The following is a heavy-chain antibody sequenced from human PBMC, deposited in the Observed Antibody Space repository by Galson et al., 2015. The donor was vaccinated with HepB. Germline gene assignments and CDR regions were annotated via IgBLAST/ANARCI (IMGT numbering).Heavy chain of an antibody. Sequence: SLRLSCAASGFTFSSYAMSWVRQAPGKGLEWVSAISGSGGSTYYADSVKGRFTISRDNSKNTLYLQMNSLRAEDTAVYYCAKGGIALAYCGGDCSDDAFDIWGQGTMVTVSS. V-gene: IGHV3-23*01. CDR3: AKGGIALAYCGGDCSDDAFDI. D-gene: IGHD2-21*02. CDR2: ISGSGGST. CDR1: GFTFSSYA. J-gene: IGHJ3*02.